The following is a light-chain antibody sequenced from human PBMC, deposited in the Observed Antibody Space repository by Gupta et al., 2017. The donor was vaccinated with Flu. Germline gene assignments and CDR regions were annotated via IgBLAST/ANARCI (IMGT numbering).Light chain of an antibody. Sequence: GSSSSIGGGNYVYCYLRHTAAAPKLLFFEVSSRNSAVPTRFSGTKYGTTATITTTGVHAEDGADYYCRSQTTTNNIVLFGGGTKLTVL. J-gene: IGLJ2*01. CDR1: SSSIGGGNY. V-gene: IGLV2-14*01. CDR2: EVS. CDR3: RSQTTTNNIVL.